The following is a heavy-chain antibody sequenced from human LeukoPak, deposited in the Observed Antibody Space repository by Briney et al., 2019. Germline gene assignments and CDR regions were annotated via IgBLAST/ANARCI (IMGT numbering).Heavy chain of an antibody. CDR2: IYHSGST. CDR1: GYSISSGYY. Sequence: SETLSLTCTVSGYSISSGYYWGWIRQPPGKGLEWIGSIYHSGSTHYNPSLKSRVTISVDTSKNQFSLKLSSVTAADTAVYYCARDMTADYWGQGTLVTVSS. D-gene: IGHD2-21*02. J-gene: IGHJ4*02. CDR3: ARDMTADY. V-gene: IGHV4-38-2*02.